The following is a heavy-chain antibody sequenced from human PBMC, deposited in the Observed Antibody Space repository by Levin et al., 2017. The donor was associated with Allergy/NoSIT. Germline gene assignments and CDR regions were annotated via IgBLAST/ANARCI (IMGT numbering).Heavy chain of an antibody. J-gene: IGHJ3*02. CDR2: IRSKAYGGTT. CDR1: GFTFGDYA. D-gene: IGHD2-2*01. Sequence: PGGSLRLSCTASGFTFGDYAMSWFRQAPGKGLEWVGFIRSKAYGGTTEYAASVKGRFTISRDDSKSIAYLQMNSLKTEDTAVYYCTRDNWALYCSSTSCYGLGVHGAFDIWGQGTMVTVSS. CDR3: TRDNWALYCSSTSCYGLGVHGAFDI. V-gene: IGHV3-49*03.